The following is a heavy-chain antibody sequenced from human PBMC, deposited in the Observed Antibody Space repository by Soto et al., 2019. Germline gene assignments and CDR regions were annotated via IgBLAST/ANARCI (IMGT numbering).Heavy chain of an antibody. V-gene: IGHV1-18*01. CDR2: ISGYSGNA. Sequence: QVQLVQSGAEVKRPGATVKFSCKASGSSVTTYDINWVRQAPGQGLEWMGCISGYSGNAHYSQKLQDRVTMTTDTSTTTAYMELRSLRSDDTALYYCATGGGGLDVWGQGTMVTVSS. CDR1: GSSVTTYD. J-gene: IGHJ3*01. D-gene: IGHD2-15*01. CDR3: ATGGGGLDV.